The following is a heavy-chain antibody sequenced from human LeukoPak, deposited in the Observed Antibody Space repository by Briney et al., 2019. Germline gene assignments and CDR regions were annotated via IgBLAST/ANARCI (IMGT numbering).Heavy chain of an antibody. Sequence: ASVKVSCKASGYTFTSHAMNWVRQAPGQGLEWMGWINPNSGGTNYAQKFQGWVTMTRDTSISTAYMELSRLRSDDTAVYYCARGTVVVPAAPFGYYYGMDVWGQGTTVTVSS. CDR2: INPNSGGT. CDR3: ARGTVVVPAAPFGYYYGMDV. V-gene: IGHV1-2*04. D-gene: IGHD2-2*01. CDR1: GYTFTSHA. J-gene: IGHJ6*02.